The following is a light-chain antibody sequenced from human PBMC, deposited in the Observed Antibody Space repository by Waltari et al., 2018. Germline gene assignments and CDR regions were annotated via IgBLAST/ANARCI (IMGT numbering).Light chain of an antibody. CDR2: SAN. J-gene: IGLJ3*02. CDR3: ASRVNTGDVQGV. CDR1: SLRGYH. Sequence: SSELTQDPAVSVALGQTVTITCQGDSLRGYHASWFQQKPGQAPILVLFSANDRPSGIPDRFSGSSSGDTVSLTITGAQAEDEADYYCASRVNTGDVQGVFGGETKLTVL. V-gene: IGLV3-19*01.